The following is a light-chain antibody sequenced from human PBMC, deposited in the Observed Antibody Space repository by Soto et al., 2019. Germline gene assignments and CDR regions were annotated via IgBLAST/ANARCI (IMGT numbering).Light chain of an antibody. J-gene: IGKJ1*01. CDR3: QQYNSYPWT. CDR2: KAS. V-gene: IGKV1-5*03. Sequence: DIPMTQSPSTLSASVGDRATITCRASQSISSRLAWYQQKPGKAPKLLIYKASSLESGVPSRCSGSGSGTEFTLTISSLQPDDFATYYCQQYNSYPWTFGQGTKVEIK. CDR1: QSISSR.